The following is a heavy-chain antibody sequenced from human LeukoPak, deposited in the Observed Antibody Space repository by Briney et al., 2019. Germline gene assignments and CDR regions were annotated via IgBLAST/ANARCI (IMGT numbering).Heavy chain of an antibody. J-gene: IGHJ3*02. CDR2: MNLNSGNT. D-gene: IGHD1-26*01. Sequence: GASVKVSCKASGYTFSGYYVHWVRQAPGQGLEWMGWMNLNSGNTGYAQKFQGRVTITRNTSIRTAYMELSSLRSEDTAVYYCARTLRPYWYSGSHDAFDIWGQGTMVTVSS. CDR1: GYTFSGYY. V-gene: IGHV1-8*03. CDR3: ARTLRPYWYSGSHDAFDI.